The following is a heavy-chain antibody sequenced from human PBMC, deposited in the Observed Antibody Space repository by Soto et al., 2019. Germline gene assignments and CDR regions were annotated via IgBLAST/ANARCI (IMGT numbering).Heavy chain of an antibody. D-gene: IGHD6-13*01. CDR2: IYHTGST. J-gene: IGHJ4*02. CDR3: ARRHSSNWYGLDY. V-gene: IGHV4-38-2*01. CDR1: GYSISNGYY. Sequence: WETLSLTCAVSGYSISNGYYWGWIRQPPGKGLEWIGSIYHTGSTYYNPSLKSRVTISVDTSKNQFSLKLSSVTAADTAVYYCARRHSSNWYGLDYWGQGTLVTVSS.